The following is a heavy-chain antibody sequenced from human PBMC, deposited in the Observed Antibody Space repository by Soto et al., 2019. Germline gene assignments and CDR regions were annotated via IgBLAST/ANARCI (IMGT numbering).Heavy chain of an antibody. CDR2: IYYSGST. D-gene: IGHD3-22*01. Sequence: PSETLSLTCTVSGGSISSGDYYWSWIRQPPGKGLEWIGYIYYSGSTYYNPSLKSRVTISVDTSKNQFSLKLSSVTAADTAVYYCARHSYYDSSGYYGLFDWGQGTLVTVSS. V-gene: IGHV4-30-4*01. CDR1: GGSISSGDYY. J-gene: IGHJ4*02. CDR3: ARHSYYDSSGYYGLFD.